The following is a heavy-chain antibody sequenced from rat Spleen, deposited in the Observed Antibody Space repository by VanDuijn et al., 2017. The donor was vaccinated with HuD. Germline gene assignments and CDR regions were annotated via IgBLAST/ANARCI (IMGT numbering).Heavy chain of an antibody. Sequence: EVRLVESGGGLVQPGRSLKLSCAASRFNFSDYTMAWVRQAPEKGLEWVATISYEGSSTYYADTVKGRFTISRDNSKNTLYLEMNSLRSEDTAMYYCAAPTIAANWFAYWGQGTLVTVSS. V-gene: IGHV5S10*01. J-gene: IGHJ3*01. CDR1: RFNFSDYT. D-gene: IGHD1-2*01. CDR3: AAPTIAANWFAY. CDR2: ISYEGSST.